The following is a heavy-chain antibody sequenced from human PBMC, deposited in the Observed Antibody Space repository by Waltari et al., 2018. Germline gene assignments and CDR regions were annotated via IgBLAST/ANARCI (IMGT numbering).Heavy chain of an antibody. CDR1: GYTFTSYD. CDR3: ARRYIVVVPAASEAYYYGIDV. Sequence: QVQLVQSGAEVKKPGASVKVSCKASGYTFTSYDINWLRQATGQGLEWMGWRNPNRGKTGYAQKFQCRVTMTRNTSISTAYMGLSSLRSEDTAVYYCARRYIVVVPAASEAYYYGIDVWGQGTTVTVSS. CDR2: RNPNRGKT. D-gene: IGHD2-2*01. J-gene: IGHJ6*02. V-gene: IGHV1-8*01.